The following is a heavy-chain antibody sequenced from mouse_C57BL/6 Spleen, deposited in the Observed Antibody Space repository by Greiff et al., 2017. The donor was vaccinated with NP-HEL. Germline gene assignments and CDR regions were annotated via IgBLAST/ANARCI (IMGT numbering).Heavy chain of an antibody. V-gene: IGHV3-6*01. D-gene: IGHD1-1*01. CDR2: ISYDGSN. J-gene: IGHJ2*01. CDR1: GYSITSGYY. Sequence: DVQLQESGPGLVKPSQSLSLTCSVTGYSITSGYYWNWIRQFPGNKLEWMGYISYDGSNNYNPSLKNRISITRDTSKNQFFLKLNSVTTEDTATYYCARGHGSSYFDYWGQGTTLTVSS. CDR3: ARGHGSSYFDY.